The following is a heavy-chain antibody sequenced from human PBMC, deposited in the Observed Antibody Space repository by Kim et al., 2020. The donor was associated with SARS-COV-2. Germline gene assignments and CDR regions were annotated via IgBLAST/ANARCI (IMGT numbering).Heavy chain of an antibody. V-gene: IGHV3-30*04. J-gene: IGHJ6*01. CDR2: IYYGGSSK. CDR3: ARDKASWSRGWIEYDYG. Sequence: GGSLRLSCAASGFTFSSYGMNWVRQAPGKGLEWVEVIYYGGSSKNYVDSVKGRFTISRDNSKNTLYLQMNSLRAEDTAVYYCARDKASWSRGWIEYDYG. D-gene: IGHD3-10*01. CDR1: GFTFSSYG.